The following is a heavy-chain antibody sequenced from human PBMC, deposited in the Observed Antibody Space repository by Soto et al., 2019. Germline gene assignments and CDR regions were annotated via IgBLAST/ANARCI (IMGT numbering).Heavy chain of an antibody. J-gene: IGHJ2*01. D-gene: IGHD4-4*01. CDR2: ISYDGSNK. CDR3: ARPLWRDDYNWGYFDL. V-gene: IGHV3-30-3*01. Sequence: QVQLVESGGGVVQPGRSLRLSCAASGFTFSSYAMHWVRQAPGKGLEWVAVISYDGSNKYYADSVKGRFTISRDNSKNRLYLQMNSLRTEDTDVYYCARPLWRDDYNWGYFDLWGRGTLVTVSS. CDR1: GFTFSSYA.